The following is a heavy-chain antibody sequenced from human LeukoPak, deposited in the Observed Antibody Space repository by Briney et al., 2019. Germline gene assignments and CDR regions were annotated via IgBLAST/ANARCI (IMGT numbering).Heavy chain of an antibody. V-gene: IGHV3-7*03. CDR1: GFTFTSYW. CDR3: ARDVDTNY. CDR2: IKQDGSEK. J-gene: IGHJ4*02. D-gene: IGHD5-18*01. Sequence: GGSLRPSCAASGFTFTSYWMTWVRQAPGKGLEWVANIKQDGSEKFYVGSVRGRFTISRGNGRNSVSLQMNSLRDEDTAVYYCARDVDTNYWGQGTLVTVSS.